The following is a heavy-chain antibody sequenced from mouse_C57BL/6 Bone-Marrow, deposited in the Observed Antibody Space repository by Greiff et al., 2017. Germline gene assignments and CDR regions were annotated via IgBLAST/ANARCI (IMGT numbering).Heavy chain of an antibody. V-gene: IGHV14-4*01. J-gene: IGHJ1*03. CDR2: IDPENGDT. CDR3: TLVTTVVATLSYWYFDV. D-gene: IGHD1-1*01. CDR1: GFNIKDDY. Sequence: VQLQQSGAELVRPGASVKLSCTASGFNIKDDYMHWVKQRPEQGLERIGWIDPENGDTEYASKFQGKASLTADTSTNTAYLQLSSLTSGDTAVYYCTLVTTVVATLSYWYFDVWGTGTTVTVSS.